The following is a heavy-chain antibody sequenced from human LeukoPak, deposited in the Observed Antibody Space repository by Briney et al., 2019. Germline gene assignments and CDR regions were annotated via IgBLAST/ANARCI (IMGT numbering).Heavy chain of an antibody. Sequence: GGSLRLSCAASGFTLSGYYMSWIRQAPGKGLEWVSYISSSGSTIYYADSVKGRFTISRDNAKNSLYLQMNSLRAEDTAVYYCASVWSTSYAINFHVDYWGQGTLVTVSS. CDR3: ASVWSTSYAINFHVDY. V-gene: IGHV3-11*01. CDR2: ISSSGSTI. J-gene: IGHJ4*02. CDR1: GFTLSGYY. D-gene: IGHD2-2*01.